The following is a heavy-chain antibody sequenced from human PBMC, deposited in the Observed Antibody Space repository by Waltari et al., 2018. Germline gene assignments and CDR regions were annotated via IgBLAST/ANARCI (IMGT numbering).Heavy chain of an antibody. V-gene: IGHV3-30-3*01. CDR2: ISYDGSNK. CDR3: ARDARRQPAAYPGIAAI. CDR1: GFTFSSYA. J-gene: IGHJ4*02. Sequence: QVQLVESGGGVVQPGRSLRLSCAASGFTFSSYAMHWVRQAPGTGQGGVDVISYDGSNKSYADSVKGRFTISRDNSKNTLYLQMNSLRAEDTAVYYCARDARRQPAAYPGIAAIWGQGTLVTVSS. D-gene: IGHD6-13*01.